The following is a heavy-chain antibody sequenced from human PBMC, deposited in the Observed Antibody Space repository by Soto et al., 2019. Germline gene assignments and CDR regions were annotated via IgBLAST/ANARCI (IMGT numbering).Heavy chain of an antibody. Sequence: LRLSCAASGFTVSSNQMSWVRQAPGKGLVWVSRFNSDGSDIGYADSVKGRFTISRDNAKNTLYLQMTSLRVEDTAVYFCARDDQRNHYFEYWGRGTLVTVSS. CDR3: ARDDQRNHYFEY. CDR2: FNSDGSDI. J-gene: IGHJ4*02. D-gene: IGHD1-1*01. CDR1: GFTVSSNQ. V-gene: IGHV3-74*01.